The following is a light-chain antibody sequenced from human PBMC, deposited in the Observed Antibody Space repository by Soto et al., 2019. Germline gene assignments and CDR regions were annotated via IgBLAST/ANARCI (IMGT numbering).Light chain of an antibody. Sequence: DIQMTQSPSTLSASVGDRVTITCRASQSISSWLAWYQQKPGKAPKLLIYDASSLDSGVPSRFSGSGSGTEFTLTISSLQPDDFTTYYCQHYKPYPFTFGQGTKLEIK. V-gene: IGKV1-5*01. CDR2: DAS. CDR3: QHYKPYPFT. CDR1: QSISSW. J-gene: IGKJ2*01.